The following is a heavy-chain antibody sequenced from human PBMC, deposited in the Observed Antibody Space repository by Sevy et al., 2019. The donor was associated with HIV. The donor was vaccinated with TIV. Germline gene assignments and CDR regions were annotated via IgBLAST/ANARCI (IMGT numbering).Heavy chain of an antibody. Sequence: ARSLRLSCAASGFTFNNYAMSWARQATGKGPKSVAFISDSRGSTQYADSVKGRFTISRDNSKNTLYLQLNNLIVGDTALYYSARVPGAPYCYMDVWGKGTTVSVSS. D-gene: IGHD3-10*01. CDR1: GFTFNNYA. J-gene: IGHJ6*03. CDR3: ARVPGAPYCYMDV. V-gene: IGHV3-23*01. CDR2: ISDSRGST.